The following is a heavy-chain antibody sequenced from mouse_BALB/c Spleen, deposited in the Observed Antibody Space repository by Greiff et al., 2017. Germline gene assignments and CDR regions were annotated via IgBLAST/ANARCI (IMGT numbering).Heavy chain of an antibody. J-gene: IGHJ2*01. CDR2: ISSGGST. Sequence: EVKLVESGGGLVKPGGSLKLSCAASGFTFSSYAMSWVRQTPEKRLEWVASISSGGSTYYPDSVKGRFTISRDNARNILYLQMSSLRSGDTAMYYCARTHYYGSGFDYWGQGTTLTVSS. CDR3: ARTHYYGSGFDY. V-gene: IGHV5-6-5*01. D-gene: IGHD1-1*01. CDR1: GFTFSSYA.